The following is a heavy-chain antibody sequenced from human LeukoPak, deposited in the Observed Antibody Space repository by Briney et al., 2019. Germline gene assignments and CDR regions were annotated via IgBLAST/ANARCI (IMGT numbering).Heavy chain of an antibody. CDR1: EFTFSSYE. J-gene: IGHJ3*02. D-gene: IGHD2-21*02. Sequence: GGSLRLSCAASEFTFSSYELNCVRRAPGKGLEWVSYISDIGTTQHYADSVKGRFTISRDNAKNSLYLQMNSLTAEDTAVYYCARDRSKVTAYDDALDIWGQGTMVIVSS. CDR3: ARDRSKVTAYDDALDI. CDR2: ISDIGTTQ. V-gene: IGHV3-48*03.